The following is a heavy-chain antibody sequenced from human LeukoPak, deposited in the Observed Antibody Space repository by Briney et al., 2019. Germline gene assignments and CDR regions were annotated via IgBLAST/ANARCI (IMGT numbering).Heavy chain of an antibody. V-gene: IGHV3-21*01. D-gene: IGHD7-27*01. J-gene: IGHJ4*02. CDR2: ISSSSSYV. Sequence: PGGSLRLSCAASGFTFSSYSMNWVRQAPGKGLEWVSSISSSSSYVHYADSVKGRFTISRDNAKNSLYLQMNSLRAEDTAVYYCARGGSSYWGQSKYYFDYWGQGTLVTVSS. CDR3: ARGGSSYWGQSKYYFDY. CDR1: GFTFSSYS.